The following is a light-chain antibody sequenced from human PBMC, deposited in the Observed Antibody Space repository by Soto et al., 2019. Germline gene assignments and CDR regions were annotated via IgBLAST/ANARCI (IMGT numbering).Light chain of an antibody. J-gene: IGLJ3*02. CDR1: RSNIGKNS. CDR2: NQS. V-gene: IGLV1-47*01. CDR3: AVCDDTLHAWE. Sequence: QSVLTQPPSASGTPGQRVTISCSGSRSNIGKNSVYWFQQFPGTTPKLLIFNQSRRPSGVPERFSGSRSGTSASLAISGLRFEDEADYYCAVCDDTLHAWEFGGGTKVTVL.